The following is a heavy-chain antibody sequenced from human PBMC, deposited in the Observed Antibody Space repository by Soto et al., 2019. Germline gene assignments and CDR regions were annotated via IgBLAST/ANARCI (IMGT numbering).Heavy chain of an antibody. D-gene: IGHD3-22*01. V-gene: IGHV5-51*01. CDR1: GYSFTSYW. CDR3: ARRNHYDSSGYPGDWFDP. CDR2: IYPGDSDT. J-gene: IGHJ5*02. Sequence: EVQLVQSGAEVKKPGESLKISCKGSGYSFTSYWIGWVRQMPGKGLEWMGIIYPGDSDTRYSPSFQGQVTISADKSISTAYLQWSSLKASDTAMYYCARRNHYDSSGYPGDWFDPWGQGTLVTVSS.